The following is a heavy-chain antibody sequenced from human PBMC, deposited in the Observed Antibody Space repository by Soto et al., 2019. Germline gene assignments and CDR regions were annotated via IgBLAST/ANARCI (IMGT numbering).Heavy chain of an antibody. J-gene: IGHJ5*02. CDR2: ISAYNGNK. Sequence: QVQLVQSGAEVKKPGASVKVSCKASGYTFTSYGISWMRQAPGQGLEWMGWISAYNGNKNYAQTLQGQVTMTTDTSTSTAYMELRSLRSDDTAVYYCASSVVVAATGWFDPWGQGTLVTVSS. CDR3: ASSVVVAATGWFDP. V-gene: IGHV1-18*01. CDR1: GYTFTSYG. D-gene: IGHD2-15*01.